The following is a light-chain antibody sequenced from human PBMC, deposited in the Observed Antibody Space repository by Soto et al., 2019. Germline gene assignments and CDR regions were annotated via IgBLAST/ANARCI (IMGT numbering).Light chain of an antibody. V-gene: IGLV1-44*01. CDR3: AAWDDILNGYV. CDR2: RIN. Sequence: QSALTKPPEAYGSPGQRVTISSSGRNSNIISNNVTGYYQLPGTAPKLLIYRINMTLSAGADRFSVSKPDTSASLAISGLQSENVADYYCAAWDDILNGYVFGTGTKVTV. J-gene: IGLJ1*01. CDR1: NSNIISNN.